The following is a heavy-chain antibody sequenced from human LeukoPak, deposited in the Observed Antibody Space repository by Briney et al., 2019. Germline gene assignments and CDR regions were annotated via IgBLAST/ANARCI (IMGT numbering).Heavy chain of an antibody. CDR1: AGSINNYY. V-gene: IGHV4-59*01. CDR3: ARYMGLVPAALYYFDY. Sequence: SETLSLTCTVSAGSINNYYWSWIRQPPGKGLEWIGYIYYSGSTNYNPSLKSRVTISVDTSKKQVSLNLSSVTAADTAVYYCARYMGLVPAALYYFDYWGQGTLVTVSS. J-gene: IGHJ4*02. D-gene: IGHD2-2*01. CDR2: IYYSGST.